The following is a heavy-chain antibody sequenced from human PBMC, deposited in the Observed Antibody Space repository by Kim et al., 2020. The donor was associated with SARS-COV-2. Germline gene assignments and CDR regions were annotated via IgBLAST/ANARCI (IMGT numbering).Heavy chain of an antibody. CDR1: GGSISSNNYY. CDR2: ISYSAST. V-gene: IGHV4-39*01. CDR3: ARWGLSPPSITMIVMVINFAWFDP. J-gene: IGHJ5*02. Sequence: SETLSLTCTVSGGSISSNNYYWGWIRQPPGKGLEWIGSISYSASTYYNPSLKSRVTISVDTSKNQFSLKLSSVTAADTAVYYCARWGLSPPSITMIVMVINFAWFDPWGQGTLVTVSS. D-gene: IGHD3-22*01.